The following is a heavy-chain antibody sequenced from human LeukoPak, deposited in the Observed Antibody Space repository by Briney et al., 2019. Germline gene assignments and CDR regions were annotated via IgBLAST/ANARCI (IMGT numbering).Heavy chain of an antibody. CDR1: GGSISSGGYS. V-gene: IGHV4-30-2*01. CDR3: ARVRAYYDFWSGYYSYYYYYYMDV. CDR2: IYHSGST. Sequence: PSQTLSLTCAVSGGSISSGGYSWSWIRQPPGKGLEWNGYIYHSGSTYYNPSLKSRVTISVDRSKNQFSLKLSSVTAADTAVYYCARVRAYYDFWSGYYSYYYYYYMDVWGKGTTVTVSS. D-gene: IGHD3-3*01. J-gene: IGHJ6*03.